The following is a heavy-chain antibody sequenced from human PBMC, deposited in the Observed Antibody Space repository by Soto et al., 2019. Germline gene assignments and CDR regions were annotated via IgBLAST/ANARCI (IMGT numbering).Heavy chain of an antibody. J-gene: IGHJ4*02. CDR1: CGSITSGGYY. Sequence: SETLPLTCTVSCGSITSGGYYWSWIRQHPGKGLEWLGYIYDSGSTFYNPSLKSRITLSVDTSKNQFSLKLSSVTVADTAVYFCARKQAGYFYGIDYWGQGTLVTVSS. D-gene: IGHD3-10*01. CDR3: ARKQAGYFYGIDY. CDR2: IYDSGST. V-gene: IGHV4-31*03.